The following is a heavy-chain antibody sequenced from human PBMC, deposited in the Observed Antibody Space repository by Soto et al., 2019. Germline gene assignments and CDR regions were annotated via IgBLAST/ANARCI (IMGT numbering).Heavy chain of an antibody. Sequence: GAPVKVSCKVSGYTLTELSMHWVRQAPGKGLEWMGGFDPEDGETIYAQKFQGRVTMTEDTSTDTAYMELSSLRSEDTAVYYCARGVVGRQQLVFDYWGQGTLVTVSS. CDR3: ARGVVGRQQLVFDY. J-gene: IGHJ4*02. D-gene: IGHD6-13*01. V-gene: IGHV1-24*01. CDR1: GYTLTELS. CDR2: FDPEDGET.